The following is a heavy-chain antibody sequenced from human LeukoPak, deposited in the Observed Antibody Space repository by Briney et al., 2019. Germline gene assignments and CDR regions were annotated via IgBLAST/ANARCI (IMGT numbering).Heavy chain of an antibody. CDR2: INHSEST. V-gene: IGHV4-34*01. CDR3: ARYSSSEKVYNWFDP. J-gene: IGHJ5*02. Sequence: SETLSLTCAVYGGSFSGYYWSWIRQPPGKGLEWIGEINHSESTNYNPSLKSRVTISVDTSKNQFSLKLSSETAADTAVYYCARYSSSEKVYNWFDPWGQGTLVTVSS. CDR1: GGSFSGYY. D-gene: IGHD6-6*01.